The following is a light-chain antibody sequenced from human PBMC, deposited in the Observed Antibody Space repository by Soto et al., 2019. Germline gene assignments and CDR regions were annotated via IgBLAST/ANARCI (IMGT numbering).Light chain of an antibody. Sequence: DIQMTQSPSSLSASVGDRVPITCRASQSISSYLNWYQQKPGKAPKLLIYAASSLQSGVPSRFSGSGSGTDFTLTISSLQPEDFATYYCQQYDSYRTFGQGTKVDIK. J-gene: IGKJ1*01. CDR1: QSISSY. V-gene: IGKV1-39*01. CDR2: AAS. CDR3: QQYDSYRT.